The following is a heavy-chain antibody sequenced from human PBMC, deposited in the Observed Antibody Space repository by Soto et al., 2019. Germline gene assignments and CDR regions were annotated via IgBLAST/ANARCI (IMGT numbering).Heavy chain of an antibody. CDR2: SIPIQGTA. CDR3: AKSLVFVDHGYMDV. D-gene: IGHD2-21*01. Sequence: QVQLVQFGAEVKKPGSSVKVSCEASGGRFTSYIFTWVRQAPGQGLEWMGRSIPIQGTADYALKFQDRVTMTADKSTNTVHMEMRSLRPDDTAVYYCAKSLVFVDHGYMDVWGKGTTVTVSS. V-gene: IGHV1-69*08. CDR1: GGRFTSYI. J-gene: IGHJ6*03.